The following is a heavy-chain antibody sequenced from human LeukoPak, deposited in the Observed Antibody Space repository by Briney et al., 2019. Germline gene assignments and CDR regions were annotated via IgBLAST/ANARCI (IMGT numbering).Heavy chain of an antibody. D-gene: IGHD4/OR15-4a*01. V-gene: IGHV3-48*03. Sequence: GGPLRLSCAASGFTFNSYEMNWVRQAPGKGLEWVSYITTSGSSIYYADSVKGRFTTSRDNAKDSLYLQMNSLRAEDTAVYYCATRGSGLTFDYWGQGTLVSVSS. CDR2: ITTSGSSI. CDR1: GFTFNSYE. J-gene: IGHJ4*02. CDR3: ATRGSGLTFDY.